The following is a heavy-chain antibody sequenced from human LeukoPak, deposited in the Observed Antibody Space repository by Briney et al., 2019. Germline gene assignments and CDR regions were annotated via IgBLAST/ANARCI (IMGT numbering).Heavy chain of an antibody. CDR2: INHSGNT. Sequence: SETLSLTCAVYGGSFSGYYWSWIRQPPGKGLEWIGEINHSGNTNYNPSLKSRLTISVDTSKNQFSLKLNSVTAADTAVYYCARGARVGYSSGWSIDYWGQGTLVTVSS. V-gene: IGHV4-34*01. J-gene: IGHJ4*02. CDR3: ARGARVGYSSGWSIDY. D-gene: IGHD6-19*01. CDR1: GGSFSGYY.